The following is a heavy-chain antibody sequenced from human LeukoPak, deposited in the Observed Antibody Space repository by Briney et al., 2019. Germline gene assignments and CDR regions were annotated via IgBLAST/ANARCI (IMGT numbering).Heavy chain of an antibody. Sequence: SVKVSCKASGGTFSSYAISWVRQAPGQGLEWMGGIIPIFGTANYAQKFQGRVTITADKSTSTAYTELSSLRSEDTAVYYCARDRDYYDSSGYAHYFDYWGQGTLVTVSS. D-gene: IGHD3-22*01. J-gene: IGHJ4*02. CDR1: GGTFSSYA. V-gene: IGHV1-69*06. CDR3: ARDRDYYDSSGYAHYFDY. CDR2: IIPIFGTA.